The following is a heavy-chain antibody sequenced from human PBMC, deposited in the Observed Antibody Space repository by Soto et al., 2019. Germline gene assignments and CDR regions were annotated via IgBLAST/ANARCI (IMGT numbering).Heavy chain of an antibody. CDR3: ARGAEVCSGGSCYRGWFVP. D-gene: IGHD2-15*01. J-gene: IGHJ5*02. V-gene: IGHV4-34*01. CDR2: INHSGST. Sequence: QVQLQQWGAGLLKPSETLSLTCAVYGGSFSGYYWSWIRQPPGKGLEWIGEINHSGSTNYNPSLKSRVTISVDTSKNQFSLKLSSVTAADAAVYYCARGAEVCSGGSCYRGWFVPWGQGTLVTVSS. CDR1: GGSFSGYY.